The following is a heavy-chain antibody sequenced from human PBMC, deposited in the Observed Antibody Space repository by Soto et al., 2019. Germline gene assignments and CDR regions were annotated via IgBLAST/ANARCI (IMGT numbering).Heavy chain of an antibody. V-gene: IGHV3-33*01. CDR1: GFTFSSFG. D-gene: IGHD3-3*01. CDR2: IWYDGGKK. CDR3: ARDASYYSLWSGYYPSRNGMDV. Sequence: QVQVVESGGGVVQPGRSLRLSCAASGFTFSSFGMHWVRQAPGKGLEWVSLIWYDGGKKSYGDSVKGRFTISRDNSRNTVYLQMNSLRADDTAVYYCARDASYYSLWSGYYPSRNGMDVWGQGTTVTVSS. J-gene: IGHJ6*02.